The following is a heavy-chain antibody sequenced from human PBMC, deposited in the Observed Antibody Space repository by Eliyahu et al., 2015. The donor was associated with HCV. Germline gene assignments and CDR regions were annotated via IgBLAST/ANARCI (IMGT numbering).Heavy chain of an antibody. CDR2: INPNGGST. Sequence: QVQLVQSGAEVKKPGASVKVSCKASGYTFTSYYMHWVRQAPGQGLEWMGIINPNGGSTNYAQKFQGRVTMTRDTSTNTVYMELSSLRSEDTAVYYCAREVVLMRGGPLGMDVWGQGTTVTVSS. CDR3: AREVVLMRGGPLGMDV. D-gene: IGHD2-8*01. V-gene: IGHV1-46*03. CDR1: GYTFTSYY. J-gene: IGHJ6*02.